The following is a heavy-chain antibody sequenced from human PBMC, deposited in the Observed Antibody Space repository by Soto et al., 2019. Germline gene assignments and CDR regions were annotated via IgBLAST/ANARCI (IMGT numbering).Heavy chain of an antibody. J-gene: IGHJ4*02. V-gene: IGHV4-59*08. Sequence: SQTLSLTCTVSGGSISSYYWSWIRQPPGKGLEWIGYIYYSGSTNYNPSLKSRVTISVDTSKNQFSLKLSSVTAADTAVYYCARLSGWGDYGDRWGQGTLVTVSS. CDR3: ARLSGWGDYGDR. CDR1: GGSISSYY. CDR2: IYYSGST. D-gene: IGHD4-17*01.